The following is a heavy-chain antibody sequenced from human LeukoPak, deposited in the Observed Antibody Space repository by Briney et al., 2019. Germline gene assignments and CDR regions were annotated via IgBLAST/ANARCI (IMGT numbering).Heavy chain of an antibody. J-gene: IGHJ3*01. Sequence: PGRSLSLSCAASGFSFSDHWMTWVRQAPGKGQEWVANIKQDGSETYYVDSVRGRFTISRDNAKNSLYLQMNSLRAEDTAIYFCARDPYDRGGYGAFDLWGLGTTITVSS. CDR3: ARDPYDRGGYGAFDL. CDR2: IKQDGSET. CDR1: GFSFSDHW. V-gene: IGHV3-7*01. D-gene: IGHD3-22*01.